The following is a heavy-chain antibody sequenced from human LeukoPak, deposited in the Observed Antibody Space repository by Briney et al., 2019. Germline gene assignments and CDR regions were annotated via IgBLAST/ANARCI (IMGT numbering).Heavy chain of an antibody. CDR1: GFTFDDYS. J-gene: IGHJ4*02. CDR3: ARASPARQWLGPEGY. D-gene: IGHD6-19*01. Sequence: GGSLRLSCAASGFTFDDYSMHWVRQAPGKCLEWISLISWDGGSKYYADSVRGRFTISRHDSKSSLYLQMNSLRSEDTAFYYCARASPARQWLGPEGYWGQGTLVIVSS. V-gene: IGHV3-43*01. CDR2: ISWDGGSK.